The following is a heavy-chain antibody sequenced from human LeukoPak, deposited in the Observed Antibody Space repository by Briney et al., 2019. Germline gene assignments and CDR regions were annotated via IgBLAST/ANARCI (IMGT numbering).Heavy chain of an antibody. CDR1: GFTVSSNY. D-gene: IGHD6-13*01. V-gene: IGHV3-66*01. CDR2: IYSGGST. Sequence: GGSLRLSCAASGFTVSSNYMSWVRQAPGKGLEWVSVIYSGGSTYYADSVKGRFTISRDNSKNTLYLQMNSLRAEDTAVYYCARFSSSSWYVLDYWGQGTLVTVSS. J-gene: IGHJ4*02. CDR3: ARFSSSSWYVLDY.